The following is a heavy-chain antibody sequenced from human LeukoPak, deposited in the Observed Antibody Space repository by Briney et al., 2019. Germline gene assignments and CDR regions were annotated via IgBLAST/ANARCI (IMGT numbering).Heavy chain of an antibody. Sequence: SETLSLTCTVSGGSISSYYWSWIRQPPGKGLEWIGYIYTSGSTNCNPSLKSRVTISVDTSKNQFSLKLSSVTAADTAVYYCARRDFWSGYYTGAFDIWGQGTMVTVSS. D-gene: IGHD3-3*01. V-gene: IGHV4-4*09. J-gene: IGHJ3*02. CDR2: IYTSGST. CDR1: GGSISSYY. CDR3: ARRDFWSGYYTGAFDI.